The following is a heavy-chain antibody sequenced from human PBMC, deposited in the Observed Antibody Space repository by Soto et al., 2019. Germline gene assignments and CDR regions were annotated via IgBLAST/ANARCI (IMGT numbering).Heavy chain of an antibody. D-gene: IGHD3-22*01. CDR2: IIPSCGTA. J-gene: IGHJ5*02. CDR3: ARAGDSSGYYSDWFDP. V-gene: IGHV1-69*05. Sequence: SVKVSCKASGGTFSSYAISWVRQAPGQGLEWMGGIIPSCGTANYAQKFQGRVTMTRDTSTSTVYMELSSLRSEDTAVYYCARAGDSSGYYSDWFDPWGQGTLVTVSS. CDR1: GGTFSSYA.